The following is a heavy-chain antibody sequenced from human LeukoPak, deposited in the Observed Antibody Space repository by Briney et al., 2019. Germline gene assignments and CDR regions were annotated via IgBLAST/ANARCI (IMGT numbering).Heavy chain of an antibody. V-gene: IGHV1-8*03. CDR1: GYTFTSYD. CDR2: MNPNSSNT. Sequence: GASVKVSCKASGYTFTSYDINWMRQATGQGLEWMGWMNPNSSNTGYAEKFKGRVTITRNTSISTVYMELSSLRSEDTAVYYCARGPYYYDSSGRYDAFDIWGQGTMVTVSS. D-gene: IGHD3-22*01. J-gene: IGHJ3*02. CDR3: ARGPYYYDSSGRYDAFDI.